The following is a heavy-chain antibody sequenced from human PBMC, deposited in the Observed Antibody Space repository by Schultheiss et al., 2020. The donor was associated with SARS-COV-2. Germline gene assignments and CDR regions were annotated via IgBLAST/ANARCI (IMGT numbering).Heavy chain of an antibody. V-gene: IGHV4-4*07. CDR1: GASISGYY. CDR2: IYTSGST. Sequence: SETLSLTCTVSGASISGYYWSWIRQPAGKGLEWIGRIYTSGSTNYNPSLKSRVTISVDTSKNQFSLKLSSVTAADTAVYYCAGSSSWSYYFDYWGQGTLVTVSS. J-gene: IGHJ4*02. D-gene: IGHD6-13*01. CDR3: AGSSSWSYYFDY.